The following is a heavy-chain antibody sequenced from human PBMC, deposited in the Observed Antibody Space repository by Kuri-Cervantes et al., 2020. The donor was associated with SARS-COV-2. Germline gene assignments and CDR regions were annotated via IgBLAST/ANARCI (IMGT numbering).Heavy chain of an antibody. CDR1: GFNFNNYG. CDR2: VSYDGSLK. D-gene: IGHD2-21*02. J-gene: IGHJ4*02. Sequence: GESLKISCVASGFNFNNYGMNWARQAPGKGLEWVASVSYDGSLKYYADSVKGRFTISKDSPKNTLYLEMNTLKIEDTAIYSCAKGRILHLTMVTASSNFDSWGQGTLVTVSS. V-gene: IGHV3-30*18. CDR3: AKGRILHLTMVTASSNFDS.